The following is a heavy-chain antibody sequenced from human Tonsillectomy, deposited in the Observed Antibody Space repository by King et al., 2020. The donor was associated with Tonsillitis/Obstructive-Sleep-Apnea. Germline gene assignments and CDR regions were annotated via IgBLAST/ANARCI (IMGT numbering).Heavy chain of an antibody. CDR2: MNPSGGST. Sequence: QLVQSGAEVKKPGASVKVSCKASGYTFTSYYMHWVRQAPGQGLEWMGIMNPSGGSTSYAQKFQGRVTMTRDKSTSTIYMELSSLRSEDTAVYYCARENYGDGGAFDYWGQGTLVTVSS. V-gene: IGHV1-46*01. CDR3: ARENYGDGGAFDY. CDR1: GYTFTSYY. J-gene: IGHJ4*02. D-gene: IGHD4-17*01.